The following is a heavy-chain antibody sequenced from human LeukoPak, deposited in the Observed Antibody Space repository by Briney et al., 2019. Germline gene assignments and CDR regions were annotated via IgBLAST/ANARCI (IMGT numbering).Heavy chain of an antibody. V-gene: IGHV3-21*01. Sequence: GGSLRLSCAASGFTFSDYSMNWVRQAPGKGLEWVSSITSRGSYMYYGDSVKGRFTISRDNAKNSLYLQMNSLRAEDTAVYYCTRDPIAAAASGGDNWGQGTLVTVSS. CDR1: GFTFSDYS. CDR2: ITSRGSYM. D-gene: IGHD6-13*01. J-gene: IGHJ4*02. CDR3: TRDPIAAAASGGDN.